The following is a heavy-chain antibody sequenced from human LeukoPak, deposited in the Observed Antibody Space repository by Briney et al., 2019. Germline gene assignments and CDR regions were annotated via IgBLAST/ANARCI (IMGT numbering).Heavy chain of an antibody. D-gene: IGHD1-26*01. J-gene: IGHJ2*01. CDR3: ASSEPRRDWYFDL. CDR1: GFTFSSYS. CDR2: ISSSGNTI. V-gene: IGHV3-48*04. Sequence: GGSLRLSCAASGFTFSSYSMNWVRQGPGKGLEWVSYISSSGNTIDYADSVKGRFTISRDNAKNSLFLQVNSLRAEDTAVYYCASSEPRRDWYFDLWGRGTLVTVSS.